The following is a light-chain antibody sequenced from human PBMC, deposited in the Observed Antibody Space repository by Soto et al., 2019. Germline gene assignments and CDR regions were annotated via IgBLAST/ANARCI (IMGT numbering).Light chain of an antibody. CDR2: EVT. CDR3: SSYAGSNILV. Sequence: QSVLTQPPSASGSPGQSVTISCTGTISDVGVYNYVSWYQQHPGKVPKLMIYEVTKRPSGVPDRFSGSKSGNTASLTVSGLQAEDEADYYCSSYAGSNILVVGGGSKLTVL. CDR1: ISDVGVYNY. V-gene: IGLV2-8*01. J-gene: IGLJ3*02.